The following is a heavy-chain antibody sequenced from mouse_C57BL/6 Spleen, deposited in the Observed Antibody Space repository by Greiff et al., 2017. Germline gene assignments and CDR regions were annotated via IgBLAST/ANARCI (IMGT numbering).Heavy chain of an antibody. D-gene: IGHD2-4*01. V-gene: IGHV14-1*01. J-gene: IGHJ3*01. CDR1: GFNFKDYY. CDR3: TTLAYDYARCAY. Sequence: VQLQQSGAELVRPGASVKLSCTASGFNFKDYYMHWVKQRPEQGLEWIGRLDPEDGDTEYAPKFQGKATMTADQSSNTAYLQLSNLTSEDSAVYYCTTLAYDYARCAYWGRGTLVTVSA. CDR2: LDPEDGDT.